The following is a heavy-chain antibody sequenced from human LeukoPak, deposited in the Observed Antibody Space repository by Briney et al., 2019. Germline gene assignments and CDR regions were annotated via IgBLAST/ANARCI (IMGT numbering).Heavy chain of an antibody. CDR1: GYTFTSYA. CDR3: ARAPNDYDFWSGYYPSGMDV. V-gene: IGHV1-3*01. D-gene: IGHD3-3*01. J-gene: IGHJ6*02. CDR2: INAGNGNT. Sequence: ASVKVSCKASGYTFTSYAMHWVRQAPGQRLEWMGWINAGNGNTKYSQKFQGRVTITRDTSASTAYMELSSLRSEDTAVYYCARAPNDYDFWSGYYPSGMDVWGQGPTVTVSS.